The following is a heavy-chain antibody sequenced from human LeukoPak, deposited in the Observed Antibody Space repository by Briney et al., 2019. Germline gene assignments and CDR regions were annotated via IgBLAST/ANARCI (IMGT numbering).Heavy chain of an antibody. CDR2: IKQDGSEK. J-gene: IGHJ3*02. CDR1: GFTFSSHW. CDR3: ARVYCSGGSCYSDNDAFDI. Sequence: PGGSLRLSCAAYGFTFSSHWMSWVRQAPGKGLEWVANIKQDGSEKYYVDSVKGRFTISRDNAKNSLYLQMNSLRAEDTAVYYCARVYCSGGSCYSDNDAFDIRGQGTMVTVSS. D-gene: IGHD2-15*01. V-gene: IGHV3-7*01.